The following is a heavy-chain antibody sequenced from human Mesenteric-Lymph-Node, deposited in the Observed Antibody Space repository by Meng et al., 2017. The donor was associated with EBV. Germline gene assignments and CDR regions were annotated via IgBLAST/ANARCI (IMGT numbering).Heavy chain of an antibody. J-gene: IGHJ4*02. V-gene: IGHV7-4-1*02. CDR2: INTNTGNP. CDR1: GYIFSNYA. CDR3: AREESGYDAY. Sequence: QVQLVQSGSELKRPXASVKVSCEASGYIFSNYAIIWLRQAPGQGLEWMGWINTNTGNPTYAQGFTGRFVFSLDTSVSTAYLQITSLKAEDTAFYYCAREESGYDAYWGQGTLGTVSS. D-gene: IGHD5-12*01.